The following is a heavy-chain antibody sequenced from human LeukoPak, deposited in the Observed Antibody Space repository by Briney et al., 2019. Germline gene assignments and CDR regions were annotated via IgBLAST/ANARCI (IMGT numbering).Heavy chain of an antibody. J-gene: IGHJ4*02. CDR3: VRGVRDTIGYYHFDS. CDR2: IYYTGII. CDR1: GGSISSAGYF. D-gene: IGHD3-22*01. Sequence: SQTLSLTCTVSGGSISSAGYFWNWIRQYLGKGLEWIGYIYYTGIIYYNPSLKSRVTISVDTSKNQFSLKLSSVTAADTAVFYCVRGVRDTIGYYHFDSWGQGTLVTVSS. V-gene: IGHV4-31*03.